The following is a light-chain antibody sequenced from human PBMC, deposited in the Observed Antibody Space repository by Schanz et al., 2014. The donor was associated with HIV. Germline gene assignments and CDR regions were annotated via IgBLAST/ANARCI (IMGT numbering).Light chain of an antibody. CDR1: SSDVGGYNY. CDR3: TSYTFGSTPYF. CDR2: DVG. Sequence: QSALTQPASVSGSPGQSITISCTGTSSDVGGYNYASSYPQHPGKAPKLMIYDVGNRPSGVSDRFSGSKSGNTASLTISGLQAEDEADYFCTSYTFGSTPYFFGSGTKLTVL. V-gene: IGLV2-14*03. J-gene: IGLJ1*01.